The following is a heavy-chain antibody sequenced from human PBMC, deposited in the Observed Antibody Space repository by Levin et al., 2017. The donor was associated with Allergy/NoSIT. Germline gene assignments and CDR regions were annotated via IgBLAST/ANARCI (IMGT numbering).Heavy chain of an antibody. D-gene: IGHD6-19*01. J-gene: IGHJ6*02. CDR3: AKDIGRVGSSGWYSNTYYYYYGMDV. CDR1: GFTFSSYA. CDR2: ISGSGGST. Sequence: GGSLRLSCAASGFTFSSYAMSWVRQAPGKGLEWVSAISGSGGSTYYADSVKGRFTISRDNSKNTLYLQMNSLRAEDTAVYYCAKDIGRVGSSGWYSNTYYYYYGMDVWGQGTTVTVSS. V-gene: IGHV3-23*01.